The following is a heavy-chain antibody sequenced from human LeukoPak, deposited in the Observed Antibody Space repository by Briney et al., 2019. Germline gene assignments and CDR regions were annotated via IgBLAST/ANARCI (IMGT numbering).Heavy chain of an antibody. CDR2: IYYSGST. D-gene: IGHD7-27*01. Sequence: SETLSLTCTVSGGSISSSSYYWGWIRQPPGKGLEWIGSIYYSGSTYYNPSLKSRVTISVDTSKNQFSLKLSSVTAADTAVYYCARILGRHLMNWFDPLGPGNPGHRLL. V-gene: IGHV4-39*01. CDR1: GGSISSSSYY. J-gene: IGHJ5*02. CDR3: ARILGRHLMNWFDP.